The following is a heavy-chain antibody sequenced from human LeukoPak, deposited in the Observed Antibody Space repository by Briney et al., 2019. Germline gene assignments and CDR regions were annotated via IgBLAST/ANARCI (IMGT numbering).Heavy chain of an antibody. CDR3: TTYYYDSSGYYAPD. V-gene: IGHV4-4*02. Sequence: SETLSLTCAVSGGSISSSNWWSWVRQSPGKGLEWIGEIHHSGSTNYNPSLESRVTISVDKSKNQFSLKLSSVTAADTAVYYCTTYYYDSSGYYAPDWGQGTLVTVSS. CDR1: GGSISSSNW. J-gene: IGHJ4*02. CDR2: IHHSGST. D-gene: IGHD3-22*01.